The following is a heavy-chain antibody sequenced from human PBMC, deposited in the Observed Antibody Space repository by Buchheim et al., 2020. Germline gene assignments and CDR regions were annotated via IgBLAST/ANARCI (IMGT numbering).Heavy chain of an antibody. V-gene: IGHV3-23*01. J-gene: IGHJ4*02. CDR3: AKAFSLTFRGTENYYDSGDPDY. D-gene: IGHD3-22*01. CDR2: ISGSGGST. Sequence: EVQLLESGGGLVQPGGSLRLSCAASGFTFSSYAMSWVRQAPGKGLEWVSAISGSGGSTYYADSVKGRFTISRENSKSTLFLQMNSLRPEDTAVYYCAKAFSLTFRGTENYYDSGDPDYWGQG. CDR1: GFTFSSYA.